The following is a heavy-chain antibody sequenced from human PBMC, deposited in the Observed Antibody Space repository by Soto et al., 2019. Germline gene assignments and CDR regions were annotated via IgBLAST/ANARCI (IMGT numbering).Heavy chain of an antibody. J-gene: IGHJ6*03. CDR1: RGSFSGYS. D-gene: IGHD2-8*01. CDR3: ARGFLVYSYYSYIDV. V-gene: IGHV4-34*01. CDR2: INLSGST. Sequence: PSETLSLTCAVSRGSFSGYSWNWIRQPPGKGLEWIGEINLSGSTNYNPSLKTRVTISVDTSKNQFSLRLSSVTAADTAVYYCARGFLVYSYYSYIDVWGKGTTVTV.